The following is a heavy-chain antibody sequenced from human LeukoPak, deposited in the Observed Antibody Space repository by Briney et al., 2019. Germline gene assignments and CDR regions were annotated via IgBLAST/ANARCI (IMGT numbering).Heavy chain of an antibody. CDR1: GGSFSGYF. CDR2: INHGGNA. CDR3: ARVRRVRLSTQGYIDY. D-gene: IGHD5/OR15-5a*01. V-gene: IGHV4-34*01. Sequence: SETLSLTCAVYGGSFSGYFWTWLRQPPGKGLEWIGEINHGGNAIYNPSLKSRVTMSADPSKNQFSLNLRSVTAADTAIYSCARVRRVRLSTQGYIDYWGRGALGTV. J-gene: IGHJ4*02.